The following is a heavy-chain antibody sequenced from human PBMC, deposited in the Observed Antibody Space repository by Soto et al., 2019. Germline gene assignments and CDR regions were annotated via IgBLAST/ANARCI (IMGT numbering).Heavy chain of an antibody. D-gene: IGHD3-22*01. CDR3: ARDSSGRYDAFDI. CDR2: IYYSGST. CDR1: GGSISRGGYY. J-gene: IGHJ3*02. Sequence: PSETLSLTCTVSGGSISRGGYYWSWIRQHPGKGLEWIGYIYYSGSTYYNPSLKSRVTISVDTSKNQFSLKLSSVTAADTAVYYCARDSSGRYDAFDIWGQGTMVTVSS. V-gene: IGHV4-31*03.